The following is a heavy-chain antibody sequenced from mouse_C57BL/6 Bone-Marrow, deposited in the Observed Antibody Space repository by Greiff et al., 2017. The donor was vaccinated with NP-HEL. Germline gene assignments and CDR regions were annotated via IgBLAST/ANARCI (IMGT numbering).Heavy chain of an antibody. CDR1: GYTFTSYL. Sequence: QQSCKASGYTFTSYLMHWVKQRPGRGLEWIGRIDPNSGGTKYNEKFKSKATLTVDKPSSTAYMQLNSLTSEDSAVYYCARYYSGSSSFDYWGQGTTLTVTS. CDR2: IDPNSGGT. D-gene: IGHD1-1*01. J-gene: IGHJ2*01. CDR3: ARYYSGSSSFDY. V-gene: IGHV1-72*01.